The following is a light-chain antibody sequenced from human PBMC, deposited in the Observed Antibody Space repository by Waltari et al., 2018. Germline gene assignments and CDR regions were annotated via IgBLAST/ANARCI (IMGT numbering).Light chain of an antibody. CDR3: QQRSNWPPYT. CDR2: DAS. Sequence: EIVLTQSPATLSLSPGERATLSCRASQSVSSYLAWYQQKPGKAPRLLIYDASNRATGIPARLSGSGSGTDFTLTISSLEPEDFAVYYCQQRSNWPPYTFGQGTKLEIK. CDR1: QSVSSY. J-gene: IGKJ2*01. V-gene: IGKV3-11*01.